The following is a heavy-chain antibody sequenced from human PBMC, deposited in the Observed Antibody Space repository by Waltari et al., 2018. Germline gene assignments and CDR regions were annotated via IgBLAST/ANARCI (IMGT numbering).Heavy chain of an antibody. V-gene: IGHV3-23*03. J-gene: IGHJ4*02. CDR3: AKEPGYCSGGSCYEFAQTDY. Sequence: EVQLLESGGGLVQPGGSLRLSCAASGFTFSSYAMSWVRQAPGKGLEWVSVIYSGGSSTYYADSVKGRFTISRDNSKNTLYLQMNSLRAEDTAVYYCAKEPGYCSGGSCYEFAQTDYWGQGTLVTVSS. CDR2: IYSGGSST. D-gene: IGHD2-15*01. CDR1: GFTFSSYA.